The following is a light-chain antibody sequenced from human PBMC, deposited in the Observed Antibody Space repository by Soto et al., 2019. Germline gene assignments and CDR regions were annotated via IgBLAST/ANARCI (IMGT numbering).Light chain of an antibody. Sequence: QAVVTQPPSVSGAPGQRVTISCTGGSSNIGAGFDVHWYQHLPGTAPKLLIYGNSRRPSGVPHRFSASKSGTSASLAITGLQADDEGDYYCQSYDISLSGSWVFGGGTKLTVL. V-gene: IGLV1-40*01. J-gene: IGLJ3*02. CDR2: GNS. CDR3: QSYDISLSGSWV. CDR1: SSNIGAGFD.